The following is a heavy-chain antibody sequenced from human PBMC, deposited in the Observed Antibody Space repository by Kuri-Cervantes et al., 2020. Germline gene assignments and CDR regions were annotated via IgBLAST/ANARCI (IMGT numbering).Heavy chain of an antibody. V-gene: IGHV1-45*02. Sequence: SVKVSCKASGYTFTYRYLHWVRQAPGQALEWMGWITPFNGNTNYAQKFQDRVTITRDRSMSTAYMELSSLRSEGTAVYYCAQVQAAGYSYGHYYMDVWGKGTTVTVSS. CDR2: ITPFNGNT. CDR1: GYTFTYRY. CDR3: AQVQAAGYSYGHYYMDV. J-gene: IGHJ6*03. D-gene: IGHD5-18*01.